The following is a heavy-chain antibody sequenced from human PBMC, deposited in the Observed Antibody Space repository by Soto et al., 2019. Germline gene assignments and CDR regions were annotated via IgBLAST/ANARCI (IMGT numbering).Heavy chain of an antibody. CDR2: INPGNGDT. Sequence: ASVKVSCKASGYSFTKYGLHWVRQAPGQRLEWMGWINPGNGDTKYSQKFQGRVTITRDTSATTAYMELSSLRSEDSAVFYCARTDCSSTSCYNYYYYGMDVWGQGTTVTVSS. CDR1: GYSFTKYG. J-gene: IGHJ6*02. V-gene: IGHV1-3*01. CDR3: ARTDCSSTSCYNYYYYGMDV. D-gene: IGHD2-2*01.